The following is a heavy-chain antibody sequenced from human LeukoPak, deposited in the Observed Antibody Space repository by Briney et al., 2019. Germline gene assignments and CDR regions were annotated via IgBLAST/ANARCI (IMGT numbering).Heavy chain of an antibody. J-gene: IGHJ4*02. D-gene: IGHD3-10*01. V-gene: IGHV3-30*04. CDR1: GFTFTSYA. Sequence: GRSLRLSCAASGFTFTSYAMHWVRQAPSKGLEWVALISYDGSNKYYADSVKGRFTISRDNAKNSLYLQMSSLRAEDTAVYYCARDGIGITMVRGPNDYWGQGTLVTVSS. CDR2: ISYDGSNK. CDR3: ARDGIGITMVRGPNDY.